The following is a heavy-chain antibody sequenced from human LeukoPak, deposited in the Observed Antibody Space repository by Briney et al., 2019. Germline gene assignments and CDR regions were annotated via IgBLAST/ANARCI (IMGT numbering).Heavy chain of an antibody. V-gene: IGHV3-48*03. J-gene: IGHJ3*01. CDR1: GFTFSSYE. CDR2: ISSSGSTI. D-gene: IGHD5-24*01. Sequence: GGSLRLSCAASGFTFSSYEMNWVRQAPGKGLEWVSYISSSGSTIYYADSVKGRFTISRDNSKNTLSLQMNSLRVEDTAMYFCAKDIQLSTWGLGTMVTVSS. CDR3: AKDIQLST.